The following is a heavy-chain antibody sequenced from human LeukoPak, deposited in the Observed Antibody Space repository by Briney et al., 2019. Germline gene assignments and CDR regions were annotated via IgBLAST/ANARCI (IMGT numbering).Heavy chain of an antibody. CDR2: ISSSSSYI. CDR1: GFTFSSYS. V-gene: IGHV3-21*01. CDR3: ARDYSGAGILDY. J-gene: IGHJ4*02. D-gene: IGHD3-10*01. Sequence: GGSLRLSCAASGFTFSSYSMNWVRQAPGKGLEWVSSISSSSSYIYYADSVKGRFTISRDNAKNSLYLQMNSLRAEDTAVYYCARDYSGAGILDYWGQGTLVSVSS.